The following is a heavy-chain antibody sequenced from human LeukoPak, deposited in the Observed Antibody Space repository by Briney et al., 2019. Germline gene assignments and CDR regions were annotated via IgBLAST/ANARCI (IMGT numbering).Heavy chain of an antibody. CDR3: ARQVRQKVTRSAYYFYGMGV. CDR2: IYYSGST. J-gene: IGHJ6*02. D-gene: IGHD3-10*01. CDR1: GGSISSYY. V-gene: IGHV4-59*08. Sequence: WGTLSLSCTVSGGSISSYYWSWIRQPPGKGLEWIGYIYYSGSTNYNPSLKSRFTISVDTSKNQLSLKLSSVTAADTAVYYCARQVRQKVTRSAYYFYGMGVWGQGTTVTVSS.